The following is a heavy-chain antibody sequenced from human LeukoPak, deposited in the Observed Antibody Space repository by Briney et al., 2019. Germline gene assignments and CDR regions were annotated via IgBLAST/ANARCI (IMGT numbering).Heavy chain of an antibody. D-gene: IGHD1-26*01. CDR2: ISWNSGSI. CDR3: AKTSGSYTVGPEDY. V-gene: IGHV3-9*01. J-gene: IGHJ4*02. CDR1: GFTFDDYA. Sequence: GGSLRLSCAASGFTFDDYAMHWVRQAPGKGLEWVSGISWNSGSIGYADSVKGRFTISRDNAKNSLYLQMNSLRAEDTALYYCAKTSGSYTVGPEDYWGQGTLVTVSS.